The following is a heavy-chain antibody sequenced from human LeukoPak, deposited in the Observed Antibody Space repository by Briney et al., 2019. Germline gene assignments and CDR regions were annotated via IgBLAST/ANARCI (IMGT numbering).Heavy chain of an antibody. CDR2: ISAYNGNT. CDR3: ARGSGYYLTYGMDV. Sequence: ASVKVSCKASGYTFTSYGISWVRQAPGQGLEWMGWISAYNGNTNYAQKLQGRVTTTTDTSTSTAYMELRSLRSDDTAVYYCARGSGYYLTYGMDVWGQGTTVTVSS. CDR1: GYTFTSYG. J-gene: IGHJ6*02. V-gene: IGHV1-18*01. D-gene: IGHD3-3*01.